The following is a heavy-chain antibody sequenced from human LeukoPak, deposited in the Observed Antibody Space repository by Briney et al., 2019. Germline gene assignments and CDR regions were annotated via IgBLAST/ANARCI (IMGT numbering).Heavy chain of an antibody. CDR1: GGSISSYY. CDR3: ARDSSSWSYYYYMDV. D-gene: IGHD6-13*01. V-gene: IGHV4-4*07. Sequence: IPSETLSLTGTVSGGSISSYYWSWIRQPAGKGLEWIGRIYTSGSTNYNPSLKSRVTMSVDTSKNQFSLKLSSVTAADTAVYYCARDSSSWSYYYYMDVWGKGTTVTVSS. CDR2: IYTSGST. J-gene: IGHJ6*03.